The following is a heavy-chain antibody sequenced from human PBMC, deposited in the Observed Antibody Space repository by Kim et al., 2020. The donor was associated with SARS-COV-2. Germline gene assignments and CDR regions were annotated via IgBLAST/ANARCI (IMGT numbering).Heavy chain of an antibody. CDR1: GGSISSSSYY. CDR2: IYYSGST. V-gene: IGHV4-39*07. J-gene: IGHJ4*02. D-gene: IGHD5-12*01. Sequence: SETLSLTCTVSGGSISSSSYYWGWIRQPPGKGLEWIGSIYYSGSTYYNPSLKSRVTISVDTSKNQFSLKLSSVTAADTAVYYCARRSLRDGGYDYWGQGTLVTVSS. CDR3: ARRSLRDGGYDY.